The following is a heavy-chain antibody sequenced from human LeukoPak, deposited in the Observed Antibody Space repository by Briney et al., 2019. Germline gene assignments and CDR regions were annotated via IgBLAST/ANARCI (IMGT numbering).Heavy chain of an antibody. CDR3: ARDTYYYGPGSYYFDY. Sequence: SSETLSLTCTVSGGSISSSSYYWSWIRQPPGKGLEWIGEINHSGSTNYNPSLKSRVTISVDTSKNQFSLKLSSVTAADTAVYYCARDTYYYGPGSYYFDYWGQGTLVTVSS. V-gene: IGHV4-39*07. J-gene: IGHJ4*02. CDR2: INHSGST. D-gene: IGHD3-10*01. CDR1: GGSISSSSYY.